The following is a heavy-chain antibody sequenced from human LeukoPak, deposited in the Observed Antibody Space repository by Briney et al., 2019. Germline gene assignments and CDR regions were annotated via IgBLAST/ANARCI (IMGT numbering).Heavy chain of an antibody. J-gene: IGHJ4*02. V-gene: IGHV1-18*01. CDR3: ARKRIAAAGNFLDY. D-gene: IGHD6-13*01. CDR1: GYTFTSYG. CDR2: ISAYNGNT. Sequence: ASVKVSCKASGYTFTSYGISWVRQAPGQGLEWMGWISAYNGNTNYAQKFQGRVTMTRNTSISTAYMELSSLRSEDTAVYYCARKRIAAAGNFLDYWGQGTLVTASS.